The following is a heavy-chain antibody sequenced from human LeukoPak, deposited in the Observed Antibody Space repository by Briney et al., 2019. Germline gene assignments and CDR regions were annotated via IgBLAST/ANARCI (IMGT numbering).Heavy chain of an antibody. CDR3: AREWPNTCWFDP. Sequence: ASVKVSCKASTYTFTGYYMHWVRQAPGQGLEWMGWINPITGATNYAQKFQGRVTMTRDTSISTVYMELRSLSSDDTAVYYCAREWPNTCWFDPWGQGTLVTVSS. D-gene: IGHD1/OR15-1a*01. V-gene: IGHV1-2*02. CDR2: INPITGAT. CDR1: TYTFTGYY. J-gene: IGHJ5*02.